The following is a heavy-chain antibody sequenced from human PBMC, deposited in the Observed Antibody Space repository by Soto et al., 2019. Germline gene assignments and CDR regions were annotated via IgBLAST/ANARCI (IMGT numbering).Heavy chain of an antibody. CDR2: IKPNSGGT. Sequence: ASVKVSCKASGYTFTDYYMHWVRQAPGQGLEWMGWIKPNSGGTNYAQKFQGRVTMTRDTSISTAYMELSRLRSDDTAVYYCARKLELRGSYYYYYDMDVWGQGTTVTVSS. D-gene: IGHD1-7*01. CDR1: GYTFTDYY. V-gene: IGHV1-2*02. CDR3: ARKLELRGSYYYYYDMDV. J-gene: IGHJ6*02.